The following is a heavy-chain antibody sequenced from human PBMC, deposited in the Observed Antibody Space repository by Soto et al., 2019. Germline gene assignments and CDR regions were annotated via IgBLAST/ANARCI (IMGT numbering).Heavy chain of an antibody. J-gene: IGHJ3*02. D-gene: IGHD2-15*01. CDR2: IYYSGST. CDR1: GGSISSGY. V-gene: IGHV4-59*08. CDR3: ASGYCSGGSCYSGDAFDI. Sequence: SETLSLTCTVSGGSISSGYWSWLRQSPGEGLEWIGYIYYSGSTNYNPSLKSRVTISVDTSKNQFSLKLSSVTAADTAVYYCASGYCSGGSCYSGDAFDIWGQGTMVTVSS.